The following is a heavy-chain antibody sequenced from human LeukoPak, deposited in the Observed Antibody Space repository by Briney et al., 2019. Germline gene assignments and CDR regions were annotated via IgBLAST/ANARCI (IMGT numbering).Heavy chain of an antibody. V-gene: IGHV3-74*01. CDR3: AKDLAPYYDSSGWDYYFDY. J-gene: IGHJ4*02. CDR1: GFTFSSYW. Sequence: PGGSLRLSCAASGFTFSSYWMHWVRQAPGKGLVWVSRINTDGSSTSYADSVKGRFTISRDNAKNTLYLQMNSLRAEDTAVYYCAKDLAPYYDSSGWDYYFDYWGQGTLVTVSS. D-gene: IGHD3-22*01. CDR2: INTDGSST.